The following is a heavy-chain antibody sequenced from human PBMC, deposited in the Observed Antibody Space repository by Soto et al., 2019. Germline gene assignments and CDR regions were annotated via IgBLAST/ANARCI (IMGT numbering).Heavy chain of an antibody. CDR2: IYYSGST. CDR3: ARQSINNVYIAVADPFDY. J-gene: IGHJ4*02. Sequence: QLQLQESGPGLVKPSETLSLTCTVSGGSISSSSYYWGWIRQPPGKGLEWIGSIYYSGSTYYNPSLKSRVTISVDTSKNQFSLRLSSVTAADTAVYYCARQSINNVYIAVADPFDYWGQGTLVTVSS. V-gene: IGHV4-39*01. D-gene: IGHD6-19*01. CDR1: GGSISSSSYY.